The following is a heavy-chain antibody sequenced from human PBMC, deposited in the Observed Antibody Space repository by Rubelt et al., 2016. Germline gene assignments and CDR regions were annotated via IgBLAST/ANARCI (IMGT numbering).Heavy chain of an antibody. Sequence: QVQLVQSGTEVKKPGSSVKVSCKTSGDTFNTYAIRWVRQAPGQGLEWIGGIVPIFRTAHYAQRFPGRVSISADESTTTVYMELSSLRSEDSAVYYCAKDTRVRGSFYYGMDVWGQGTTVTVSS. D-gene: IGHD3-10*01. CDR1: GDTFNTYA. CDR3: AKDTRVRGSFYYGMDV. V-gene: IGHV1-69*01. CDR2: IVPIFRTA. J-gene: IGHJ6*02.